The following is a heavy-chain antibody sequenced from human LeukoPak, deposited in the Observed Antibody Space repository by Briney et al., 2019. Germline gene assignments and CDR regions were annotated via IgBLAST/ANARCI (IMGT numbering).Heavy chain of an antibody. Sequence: GGSLRLSCAASGFTFSSYAMSWVRQAPGKGLEWVSAISGSGGSTYYADSVKGRFTISRDNSKNTLYLKMNSLRAEDTAVYYCAKDVAAAGHSGFDYWGQGTLVIVSS. D-gene: IGHD6-13*01. V-gene: IGHV3-23*01. CDR3: AKDVAAAGHSGFDY. CDR1: GFTFSSYA. CDR2: ISGSGGST. J-gene: IGHJ4*02.